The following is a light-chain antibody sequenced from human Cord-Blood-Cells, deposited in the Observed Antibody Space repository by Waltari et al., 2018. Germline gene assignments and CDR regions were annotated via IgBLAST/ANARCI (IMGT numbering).Light chain of an antibody. CDR1: SRDAAGYNY. CDR2: DVS. J-gene: IGLJ2*01. CDR3: SSYTSSSTVV. V-gene: IGLV2-14*01. Sequence: QPALTQPASLSGPPGQSITISCTGTSRDAAGYNYVSWYQQHPRKAPKLMIYDVSKRPAGVSNRFSGSKSGNTASLTISGLQAEDEADYYCSSYTSSSTVVFGGGTKLTVL.